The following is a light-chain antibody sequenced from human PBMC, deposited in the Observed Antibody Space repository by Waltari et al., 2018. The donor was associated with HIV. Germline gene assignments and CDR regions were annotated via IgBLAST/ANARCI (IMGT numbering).Light chain of an antibody. CDR2: AAS. Sequence: DLQMTQSPSSLSASVGDRVNINCRASQGVRDDLAWFQLGPGEAPKRLIYAASSLQGGVPSRFSGSGSETEFTLTISRLQPEDSATYFCLQHNSYPFITFGQGTRLEI. CDR3: LQHNSYPFIT. V-gene: IGKV1-17*01. CDR1: QGVRDD. J-gene: IGKJ5*01.